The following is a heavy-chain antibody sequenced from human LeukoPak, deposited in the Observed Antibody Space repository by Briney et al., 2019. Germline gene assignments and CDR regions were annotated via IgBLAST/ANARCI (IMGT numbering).Heavy chain of an antibody. CDR1: GFTFSSYE. D-gene: IGHD6-6*01. V-gene: IGHV3-48*03. CDR3: ARVGSSKDY. CDR2: ISSSGSTI. Sequence: SGGSLRLSCAASGFTFSSYEMNWVRQAPGKGLEWVSYISSSGSTIYYADSVKGRFTISRDNAKNSLYLQMNSLRAEDTAVYYCARVGSSKDYWGQGTLVTVSS. J-gene: IGHJ4*02.